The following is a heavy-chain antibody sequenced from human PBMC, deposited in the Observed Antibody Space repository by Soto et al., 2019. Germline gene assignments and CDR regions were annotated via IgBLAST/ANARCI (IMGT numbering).Heavy chain of an antibody. CDR1: GFSLSTTGVG. CDR3: ARRPETAMVGFDP. CDR2: IFWNDDK. D-gene: IGHD5-18*01. V-gene: IGHV2-5*01. Sequence: QITLKESGPTLVKPTQALTLTCAISGFSLSTTGVGVCWMRQPPAKALEWLALIFWNDDKRYSPSLKGRLTITKDTSKNQVVLTMTTMDPMDTATYYCARRPETAMVGFDPWGQGTLVTVSS. J-gene: IGHJ5*02.